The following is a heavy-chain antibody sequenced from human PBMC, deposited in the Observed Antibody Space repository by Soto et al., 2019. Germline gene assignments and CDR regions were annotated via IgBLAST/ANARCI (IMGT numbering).Heavy chain of an antibody. Sequence: ASVKVSCKASGYSFTNSAIHWLRQAPGQRLEWMGWINAGSGSAKYSQKFQGRVTITRDTSASTAYMELSSLKSDDTAVYYCAREGVAPYYYYGMDVWGQGTPVTVSS. D-gene: IGHD5-12*01. CDR1: GYSFTNSA. CDR2: INAGSGSA. CDR3: AREGVAPYYYYGMDV. J-gene: IGHJ6*02. V-gene: IGHV1-3*01.